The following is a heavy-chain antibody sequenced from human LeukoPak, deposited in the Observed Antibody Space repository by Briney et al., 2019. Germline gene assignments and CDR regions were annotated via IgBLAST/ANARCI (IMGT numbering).Heavy chain of an antibody. D-gene: IGHD3-22*01. CDR2: INLSGST. V-gene: IGHV4-34*01. Sequence: PSETLSLTCALYGVSFSGYYWSWIRQPPRKGLEWIGEINLSGSTNYNPSLKSRVTISVNTSKNQFSLKLSSVAAADTAVYYCARSKFNKSVVVKGMAFDYWGQGTLVTVAS. CDR1: GVSFSGYY. CDR3: ARSKFNKSVVVKGMAFDY. J-gene: IGHJ4*02.